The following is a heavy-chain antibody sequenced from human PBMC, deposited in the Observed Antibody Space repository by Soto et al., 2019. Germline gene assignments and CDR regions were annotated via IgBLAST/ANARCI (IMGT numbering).Heavy chain of an antibody. D-gene: IGHD5-18*01. CDR3: ARDHVDTPMTNFDY. CDR2: INPSDAYT. V-gene: IGHV1-46*01. Sequence: QVQLVQSGAEVKKPGASVKVSCRASGYTFISYYIHWVRQAPGQGLEWMGLINPSDAYTDYAQKFQGRVTLTRDTSTXXXXXELSXLXXEDXXIYXXARDHVDTPMTNFDYWGQGTLVTVSS. J-gene: IGHJ4*02. CDR1: GYTFISYY.